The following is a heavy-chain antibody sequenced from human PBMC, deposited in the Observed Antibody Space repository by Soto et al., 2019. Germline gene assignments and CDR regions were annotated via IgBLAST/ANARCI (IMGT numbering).Heavy chain of an antibody. Sequence: XESLRLSCAASGFTFSSYSMSWVRQAPGKGLEWVSGFRTSGDGGTTYYADSVKGRFTISRDNSKNMLFLQMNSLRAEDTAIYYCAKKVNSGPGSQYFDYWGQGTLVTV. J-gene: IGHJ4*02. CDR2: FRTSGDGGTT. CDR1: GFTFSSYS. D-gene: IGHD3-10*01. V-gene: IGHV3-23*01. CDR3: AKKVNSGPGSQYFDY.